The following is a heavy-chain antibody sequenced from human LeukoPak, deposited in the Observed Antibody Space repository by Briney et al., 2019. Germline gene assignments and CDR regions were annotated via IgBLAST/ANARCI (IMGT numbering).Heavy chain of an antibody. J-gene: IGHJ3*02. V-gene: IGHV3-23*01. CDR2: TSGSGGST. D-gene: IGHD3-10*01. CDR1: GFTFSSYA. Sequence: GGSLRLSCAASGFTFSSYAMSWVRQAPGKGQEWVSGTSGSGGSTYYADSVQGRFTISRDNSKNTLYLLMNSLRAEDTAVYYCAKVYFGSGSPTDSFHIWGQGTKVTVSS. CDR3: AKVYFGSGSPTDSFHI.